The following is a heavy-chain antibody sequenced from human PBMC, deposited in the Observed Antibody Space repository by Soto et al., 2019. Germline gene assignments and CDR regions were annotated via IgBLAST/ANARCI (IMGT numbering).Heavy chain of an antibody. CDR1: GFTFSSYW. D-gene: IGHD2-15*01. V-gene: IGHV3-74*01. CDR3: ARISQGTYCRGGNCYSDY. Sequence: EVQLVESGGDLVQPGGSLRLSCAASGFTFSSYWMHWVRQDPERGLVWVSRINGDGISTSYADSVNGRFTISRDNAKDTLYLHMNSLGAEDTAVYYCARISQGTYCRGGNCYSDYWGQGTLVTVSS. J-gene: IGHJ4*02. CDR2: INGDGIST.